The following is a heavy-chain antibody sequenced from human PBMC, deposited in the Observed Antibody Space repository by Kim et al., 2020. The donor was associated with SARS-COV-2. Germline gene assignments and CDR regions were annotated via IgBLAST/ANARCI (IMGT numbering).Heavy chain of an antibody. CDR1: GGSFSGYY. J-gene: IGHJ4*02. D-gene: IGHD3-22*01. Sequence: SETLSLTCAVYGGSFSGYYWSWIRQPPGKGLEWIGEINHSGSTNYNPSLKSRVTISVDTSKNQFSLKLSSVTAADTAVYYCARGRRWLVQSPVNSRRGFDSWGQGTLVTVSS. CDR3: ARGRRWLVQSPVNSRRGFDS. CDR2: INHSGST. V-gene: IGHV4-34*01.